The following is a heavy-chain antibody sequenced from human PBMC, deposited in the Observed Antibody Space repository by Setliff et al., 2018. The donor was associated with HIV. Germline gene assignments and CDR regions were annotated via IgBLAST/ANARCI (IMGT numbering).Heavy chain of an antibody. CDR3: ARGSDYIWGNYRFPFDY. CDR2: IYWSGLT. J-gene: IGHJ4*02. V-gene: IGHV4-39*01. CDR1: SGSVSRSDYY. Sequence: ETLSLTCTVSSGSVSRSDYYWGWIRQTPGKGLEWIGSIYWSGLTFYNPSLKSRVTISVDTSKNQFSLRLNSVTAADTALYYCARGSDYIWGNYRFPFDYWGQGTLVTVSS. D-gene: IGHD3-16*02.